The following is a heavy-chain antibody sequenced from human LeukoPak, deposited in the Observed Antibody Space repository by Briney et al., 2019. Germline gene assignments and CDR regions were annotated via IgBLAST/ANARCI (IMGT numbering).Heavy chain of an antibody. CDR3: ARVSLSGCYYFDY. J-gene: IGHJ4*02. V-gene: IGHV4-59*01. D-gene: IGHD6-19*01. Sequence: PSETLSLTCTVSGGSISSYYWSWIRQPPGKGLEWIGYIYYSGSTNYNPSLKSRVTISVDTSKNQFSLKLSSVTAADTAVYYCARVSLSGCYYFDYWGQGTLVTVSS. CDR1: GGSISSYY. CDR2: IYYSGST.